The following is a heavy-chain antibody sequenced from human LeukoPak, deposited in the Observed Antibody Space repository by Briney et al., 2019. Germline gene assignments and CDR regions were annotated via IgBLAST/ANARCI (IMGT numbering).Heavy chain of an antibody. CDR2: INSDGSWT. CDR1: GNYL. V-gene: IGHV3-74*01. CDR3: VSFYETY. Sequence: GGSLRLSCAASGNYLMHWVRQAPRKGRVWVSHINSDGSWTSYADSVKGRFTISKDNAKNTVYLQMNSRRAEDTAVYYCVSFYETYWGRGTLVTVSS. J-gene: IGHJ4*02. D-gene: IGHD2/OR15-2a*01.